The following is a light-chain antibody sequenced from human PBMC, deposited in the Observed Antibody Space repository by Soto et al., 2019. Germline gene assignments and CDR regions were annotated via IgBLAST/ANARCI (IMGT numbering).Light chain of an antibody. CDR2: DAS. Sequence: ERVMTQSPATLSVSPGERATLSCRASQSVGGDLAWYQQKPGQTPRLLIYDASTRATGVPARFSGSASGTEFTLTITSLQSEDFAVYYCQHYSNWPLTFGGGTKV. CDR1: QSVGGD. J-gene: IGKJ4*01. V-gene: IGKV3-15*01. CDR3: QHYSNWPLT.